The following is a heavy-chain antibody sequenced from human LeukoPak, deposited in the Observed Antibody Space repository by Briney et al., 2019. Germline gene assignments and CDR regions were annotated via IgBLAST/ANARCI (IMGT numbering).Heavy chain of an antibody. CDR1: GGPISSGGYS. CDR3: ASGTTVTPSAY. D-gene: IGHD4-17*01. Sequence: SETLSLTCAVSGGPISSGGYSWSWIRQPPGKGLEWIGYIYHSGSTYYNPSLKSRVTISVDRSKNRFSLKLSSVTAADTAVYYCASGTTVTPSAYWGQGTLVTVSS. CDR2: IYHSGST. J-gene: IGHJ4*02. V-gene: IGHV4-30-2*01.